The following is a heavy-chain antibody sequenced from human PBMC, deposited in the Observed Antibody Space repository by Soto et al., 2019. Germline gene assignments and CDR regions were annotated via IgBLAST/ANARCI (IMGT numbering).Heavy chain of an antibody. D-gene: IGHD2-2*01. CDR1: GGTFSSYA. Sequence: QVQLVQSGAEVKKPGSSVKVSCKASGGTFSSYAISWVRQAPGQGLEWMGGIIPIFGTANYAQKFQGRVTITADESTSTAYMELSSLRSEDTAVYYCARGAGYCISTSCYPSRPYYYYGMDVWGQGTTVTVSS. J-gene: IGHJ6*02. CDR2: IIPIFGTA. V-gene: IGHV1-69*12. CDR3: ARGAGYCISTSCYPSRPYYYYGMDV.